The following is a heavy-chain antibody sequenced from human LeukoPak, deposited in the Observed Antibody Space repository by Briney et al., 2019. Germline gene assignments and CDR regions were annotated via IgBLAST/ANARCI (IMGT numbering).Heavy chain of an antibody. V-gene: IGHV3-30*02. CDR2: IRYDGSNK. J-gene: IGHJ4*02. Sequence: GGSLRLSCAASGFTFSDYEINWVRQAPGKGLEWVAFIRYDGSNKYYADSVKGRFTISRDNSKNTLYLQMNSLRAEDTAVYYCAKEPRDHYYDSSTVYWGQGTLVTVSS. CDR3: AKEPRDHYYDSSTVY. D-gene: IGHD3-22*01. CDR1: GFTFSDYE.